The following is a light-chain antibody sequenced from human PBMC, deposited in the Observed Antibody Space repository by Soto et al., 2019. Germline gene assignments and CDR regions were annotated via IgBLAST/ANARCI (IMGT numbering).Light chain of an antibody. CDR2: DAS. Sequence: EIVLTQSPATLSLSPGERATLSCRASQSVSSYLAWYQQKPGQAPRLLIYDASNRATGIPARFSGSGSGTDSTLTIGGLDLEDLAFYYCQELRNGRWMSGKGTRVEN. CDR3: QELRNGRWM. V-gene: IGKV3-11*01. J-gene: IGKJ1*01. CDR1: QSVSSY.